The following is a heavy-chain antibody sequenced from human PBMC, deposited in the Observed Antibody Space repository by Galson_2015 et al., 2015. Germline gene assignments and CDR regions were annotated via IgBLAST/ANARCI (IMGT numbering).Heavy chain of an antibody. CDR3: ARFGDYSGGSCRGYFQH. D-gene: IGHD2-15*01. CDR2: PGDSDT. V-gene: IGHV5-51*01. Sequence: PGDSDTRYSPSFQGQVTISADKSISTAYLQWSSLKASDTAMYYCARFGDYSGGSCRGYFQHWGQGTLVTVSS. J-gene: IGHJ1*01.